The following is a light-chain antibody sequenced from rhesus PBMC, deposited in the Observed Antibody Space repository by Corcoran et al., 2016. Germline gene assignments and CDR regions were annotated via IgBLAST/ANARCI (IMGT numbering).Light chain of an antibody. CDR2: KAS. V-gene: IGKV1-22*01. Sequence: DIQMTQFPSFLSASVGDTVTITCRASQSISSWLAWYQQKPGKAPKLLIYKASTLQSGVPSRFSGSGSGTDFTLTIISLQSEEFATYYCQQYSSSRTFGQGTKVEIK. CDR3: QQYSSSRT. CDR1: QSISSW. J-gene: IGKJ1*01.